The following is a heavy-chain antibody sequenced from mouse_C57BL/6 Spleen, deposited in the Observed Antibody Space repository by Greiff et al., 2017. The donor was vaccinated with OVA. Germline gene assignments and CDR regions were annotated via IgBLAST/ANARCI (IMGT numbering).Heavy chain of an antibody. CDR2: IDPETGGT. D-gene: IGHD1-1*01. V-gene: IGHV1-15*01. CDR3: TRSNYYGSSYRFFDY. Sequence: QVQLKESGAELVRPGASVTLSCKASGYTFTDYEMHWVKQTPVHGLEWIGAIDPETGGTAYNQKFKGKAILTADKSSSTAYMELRSLTSEDSAVYYCTRSNYYGSSYRFFDYWGQGTTLTVSS. J-gene: IGHJ2*01. CDR1: GYTFTDYE.